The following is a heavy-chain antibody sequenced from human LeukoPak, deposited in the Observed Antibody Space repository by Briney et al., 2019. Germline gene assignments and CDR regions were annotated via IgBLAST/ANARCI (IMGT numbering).Heavy chain of an antibody. D-gene: IGHD2-15*01. Sequence: GGSLRLSCSASGFSFSRDYMSWVRQAPGKGLECVAKIERDGSQQYYVDSVRGRFTISRDNSKNSLYLHLNFLRAEDTAVYYCVTETWWRFDHWGQGSLVTVSS. CDR2: IERDGSQQ. J-gene: IGHJ4*02. CDR1: GFSFSRDY. V-gene: IGHV3-7*01. CDR3: VTETWWRFDH.